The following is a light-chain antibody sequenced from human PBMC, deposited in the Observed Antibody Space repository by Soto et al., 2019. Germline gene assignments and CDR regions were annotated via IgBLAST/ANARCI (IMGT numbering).Light chain of an antibody. CDR2: GAS. V-gene: IGKV3-15*01. Sequence: EIVMTQSPATLSVSPGERATLSCRASQSVSSTLAWYQQKPGQAPRLLIYGASTRATGIPARFSGSGSGTDFTLTISGLDPEDFAVYYCQQRSSWPPTFGQGTRLEI. CDR1: QSVSST. J-gene: IGKJ5*01. CDR3: QQRSSWPPT.